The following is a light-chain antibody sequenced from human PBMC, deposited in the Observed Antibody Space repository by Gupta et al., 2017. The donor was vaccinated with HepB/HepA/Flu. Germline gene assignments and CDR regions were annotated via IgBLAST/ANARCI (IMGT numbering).Light chain of an antibody. CDR3: QAYDGSLTGSVV. CDR2: NNN. CDR1: SSNIGAGYD. V-gene: IGLV1-40*01. Sequence: QSVLTQPPSVSGVPGQSVPISCTGSSSNIGAGYDVHWYQQVPGIAPKLLIYNNNNRHSGVPDRCSGSKSGTSAALAITGLQADDEADYYCQAYDGSLTGSVVFGGGTKLTVL. J-gene: IGLJ2*01.